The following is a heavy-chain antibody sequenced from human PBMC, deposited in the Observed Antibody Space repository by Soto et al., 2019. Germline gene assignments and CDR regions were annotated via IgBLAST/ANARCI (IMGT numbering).Heavy chain of an antibody. CDR2: INPSGGST. V-gene: IGHV1-46*03. Sequence: QVQLVQSGAEVKKPGASVKVSCKASGYTFTSYYMHWVRQAPGQGLEWMGIINPSGGSTSYAQKFQGRGTMTRDTSTSTVYMELSSLRSEDTAVYYCARVYPSDTRYGYVGNNWFEPWGQGTLVTVSS. CDR3: ARVYPSDTRYGYVGNNWFEP. J-gene: IGHJ5*02. CDR1: GYTFTSYY. D-gene: IGHD5-18*01.